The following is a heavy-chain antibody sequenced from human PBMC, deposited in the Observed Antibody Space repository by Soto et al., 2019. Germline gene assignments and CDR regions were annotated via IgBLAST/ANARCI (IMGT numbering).Heavy chain of an antibody. V-gene: IGHV3-74*01. Sequence: GGSLRLSCAASGFTFSSYWMHWVRQAPGKGLVWVSRINSDGSSTSYADSVKGRFTISRDNAKNTLYLQMNSLRAEDTAVYYCARDLPVVYDLYYYYYYMDVWGKGTTVTVSS. CDR3: ARDLPVVYDLYYYYYYMDV. D-gene: IGHD2-2*01. CDR2: INSDGSST. J-gene: IGHJ6*03. CDR1: GFTFSSYW.